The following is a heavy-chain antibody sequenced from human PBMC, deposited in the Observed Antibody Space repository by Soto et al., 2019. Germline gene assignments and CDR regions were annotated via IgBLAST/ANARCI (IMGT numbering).Heavy chain of an antibody. Sequence: EVPLVESGGDLVQPGGFLRLSCATSGFTFSRYWMHWVRQVPGKGLVWVSRINSDGSSISYSDSVKGRFTISRDNDKNTLYLQMNSLRVEDTAVYYCARLPVDTITSLDYWGQGTLVTVSS. D-gene: IGHD3-3*01. V-gene: IGHV3-74*01. CDR3: ARLPVDTITSLDY. CDR2: INSDGSSI. J-gene: IGHJ4*02. CDR1: GFTFSRYW.